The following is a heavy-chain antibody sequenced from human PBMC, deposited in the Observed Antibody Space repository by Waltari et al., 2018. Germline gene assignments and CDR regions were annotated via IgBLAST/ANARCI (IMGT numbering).Heavy chain of an antibody. J-gene: IGHJ4*02. D-gene: IGHD3-10*01. CDR1: GFNFSSYS. Sequence: EVHLVQSGGGLVQPGGSLRLSCAASGFNFSSYSMDWFRQAPGKGLQLVSYISISSNTVYYADSVKGRFTISRDNAKNSLYLQMNSLRAEDTAVYYCAREYYTHFDYWGQGTLVTVSS. V-gene: IGHV3-48*01. CDR3: AREYYTHFDY. CDR2: ISISSNTV.